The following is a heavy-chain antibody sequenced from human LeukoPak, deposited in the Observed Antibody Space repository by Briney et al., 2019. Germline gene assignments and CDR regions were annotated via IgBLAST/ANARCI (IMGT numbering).Heavy chain of an antibody. CDR3: DAFDI. CDR2: IYYSGST. J-gene: IGHJ3*02. V-gene: IGHV4-38-2*01. Sequence: SETLSLTCAASGDSISSGYYWGWIRQPPGKGLEWIGSIYYSGSTYYNPSLKSRVTISVDTSKNQFSLKLSSVTAADTAVYYCDAFDIWGQGTMVTVSS. CDR1: GDSISSGYY.